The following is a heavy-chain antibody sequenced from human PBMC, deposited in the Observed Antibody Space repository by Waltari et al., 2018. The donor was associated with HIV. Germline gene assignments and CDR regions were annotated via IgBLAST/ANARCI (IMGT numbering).Heavy chain of an antibody. J-gene: IGHJ6*02. CDR1: GYTFPGHY. Sequence: QVQLVQSGAEVKKPGASVKVSCKASGYTFPGHYMHWVRQAPGQGLEWMGRINPNSGGTNYAQQFQGRVTMTRDTSISTAYMELSRLRSDDTAVYYCAREGARMTTMIYYYYGMDVWGQGTTVTVSS. CDR3: AREGARMTTMIYYYYGMDV. D-gene: IGHD4-4*01. CDR2: INPNSGGT. V-gene: IGHV1-2*06.